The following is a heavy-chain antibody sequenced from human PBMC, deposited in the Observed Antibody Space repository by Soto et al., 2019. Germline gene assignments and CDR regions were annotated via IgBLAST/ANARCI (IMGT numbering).Heavy chain of an antibody. CDR1: GGTFSSYA. Sequence: ASVKVSCKASGGTFSSYAISWVRQAPGQGLEWMGGIIPIFGTANYAQKFQGRVTITADESTSTAYMELSSLRSEDTAVYYCARDEELAPFYYYGMDVWGQGTTVTVSS. CDR3: ARDEELAPFYYYGMDV. J-gene: IGHJ6*02. V-gene: IGHV1-69*13. CDR2: IIPIFGTA. D-gene: IGHD1-7*01.